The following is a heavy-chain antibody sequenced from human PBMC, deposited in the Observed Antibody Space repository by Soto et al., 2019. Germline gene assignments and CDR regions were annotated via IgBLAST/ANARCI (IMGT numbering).Heavy chain of an antibody. Sequence: SETLSLTCTVSGDSIGTTHSYWAWIRQSPGKGLEWIGNIHYSGSTYYMPCLRSRVTLSVDTSKNQFSLRLTSVTAEDTAVYYWARHEGNGNVWPLDYWGQGILV. V-gene: IGHV4-39*01. CDR3: ARHEGNGNVWPLDY. CDR1: GDSIGTTHSY. D-gene: IGHD2-8*01. CDR2: IHYSGST. J-gene: IGHJ4*02.